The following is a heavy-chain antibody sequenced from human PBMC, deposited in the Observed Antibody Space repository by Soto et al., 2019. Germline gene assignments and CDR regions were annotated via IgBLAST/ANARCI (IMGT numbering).Heavy chain of an antibody. CDR1: GGSVSSGSYY. V-gene: IGHV4-61*01. J-gene: IGHJ4*02. D-gene: IGHD3-22*01. CDR3: ARDSSGYSFDY. CDR2: IYYSGST. Sequence: TETLSLTXTVSGGSVSSGSYYWSWIRQPPGKGLEWIGYIYYSGSTNYNPSLKSRVTISVDTSKNQFSLKLSSVTAADAAVYYCARDSSGYSFDYWGQGTLVTVSS.